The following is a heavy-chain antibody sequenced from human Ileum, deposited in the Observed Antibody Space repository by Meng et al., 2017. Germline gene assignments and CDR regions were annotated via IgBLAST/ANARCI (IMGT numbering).Heavy chain of an antibody. Sequence: QVQLQESGPGLVKPSGTLSLTCTVSGGSISSNNWWSWVRQPPGKGLEWIGEIYHSGSTNYNPSLKSRVTTSVDKSKNQFSLKVNSVTAADTAVYYCARDSDYWGQGTLVTVSS. CDR1: GGSISSNNW. J-gene: IGHJ4*02. CDR3: ARDSDY. CDR2: IYHSGST. V-gene: IGHV4-4*02.